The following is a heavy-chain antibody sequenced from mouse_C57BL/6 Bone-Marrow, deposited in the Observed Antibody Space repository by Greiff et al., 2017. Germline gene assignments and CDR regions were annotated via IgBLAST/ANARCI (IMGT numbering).Heavy chain of an antibody. J-gene: IGHJ2*01. CDR3: LLLRGGY. V-gene: IGHV1-59*01. CDR2: IDPSDSYT. D-gene: IGHD1-1*01. Sequence: QVQLQQPGAELVRPGTSVKLSCKASGYTFTSYWMHWVKQRPGQGLEWIGVIDPSDSYTNYNQKFKGKATLTVDTSSSTAYMQLSSLTSEDSAVYYCLLLRGGYWGQGTTLTVSS. CDR1: GYTFTSYW.